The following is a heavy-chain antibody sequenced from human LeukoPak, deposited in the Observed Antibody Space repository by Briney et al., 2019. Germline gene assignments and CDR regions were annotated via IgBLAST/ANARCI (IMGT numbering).Heavy chain of an antibody. CDR1: GFTFSSYT. D-gene: IGHD1-26*01. Sequence: GGSLRLSCAASGFTFSSYTMSWVRQAPGKGLEWVSGIFGSGGSPHYADPVKGRFTISRDNSKNTLYLEMNSLRAEDTAIYYCAKMKGHPLPKYYMDVWGQGTTVTVSS. V-gene: IGHV3-23*01. CDR2: IFGSGGSP. J-gene: IGHJ6*01. CDR3: AKMKGHPLPKYYMDV.